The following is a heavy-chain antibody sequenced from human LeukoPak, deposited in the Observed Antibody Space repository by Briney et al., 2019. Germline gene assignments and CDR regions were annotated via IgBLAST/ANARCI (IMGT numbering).Heavy chain of an antibody. V-gene: IGHV1-69*05. CDR1: GGTLSSYA. Sequence: EASVKVSCKASGGTLSSYAISWVRQAPGQGLEWMGGIIPIFGTANYAQKFQGRVTITTDESTSTAYMELSSLRSEDTAVYYCASVAVAGTPPRYWGQGTLVTVSS. CDR3: ASVAVAGTPPRY. D-gene: IGHD6-19*01. J-gene: IGHJ4*02. CDR2: IIPIFGTA.